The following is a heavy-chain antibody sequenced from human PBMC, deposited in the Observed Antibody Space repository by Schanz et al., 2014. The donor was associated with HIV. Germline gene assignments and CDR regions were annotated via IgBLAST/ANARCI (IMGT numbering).Heavy chain of an antibody. D-gene: IGHD2-8*01. J-gene: IGHJ6*02. CDR3: ANSGYCTSGICYTRGTGVDV. Sequence: QVQLVESGGGVVQPGRSLRLSCAASGFTFSSYGMHWVRQAPGKGLEWVAVIWHDGSSKYYADSVKGRFTISRDNSKNTLYLQMNSLRAEDTAVYYCANSGYCTSGICYTRGTGVDVWGQGTTVTVSS. V-gene: IGHV3-33*06. CDR1: GFTFSSYG. CDR2: IWHDGSSK.